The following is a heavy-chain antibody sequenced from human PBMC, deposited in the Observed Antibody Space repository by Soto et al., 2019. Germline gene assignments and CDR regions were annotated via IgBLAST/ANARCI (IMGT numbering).Heavy chain of an antibody. D-gene: IGHD5-12*01. CDR2: TYFRSKWYN. Sequence: SQTLSLTCAISRDSVSSNTASWNWIRQSPSRGLEWLGRTYFRSKWYNDYAVSVKSRIIINPDTSSNQFSLQLNSVTPEDTAVYFCAKGDNLGPKTGYAFDPWGQGIMVTVSS. J-gene: IGHJ5*02. V-gene: IGHV6-1*01. CDR3: AKGDNLGPKTGYAFDP. CDR1: RDSVSSNTAS.